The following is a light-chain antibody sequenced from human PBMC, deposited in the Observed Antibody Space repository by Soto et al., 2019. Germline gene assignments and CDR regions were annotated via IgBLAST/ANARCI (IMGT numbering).Light chain of an antibody. Sequence: QSALTQPASVSGSPGQSITISCTGTSSDVGGYHYVSWYQQHPGKAPKLMIYDVSNRPSGVSNRFSGSKSGNTASLTMSGLQAEDEADYSCSSYTSSSTLVVFGGGTKVTVL. CDR1: SSDVGGYHY. CDR2: DVS. V-gene: IGLV2-14*01. J-gene: IGLJ2*01. CDR3: SSYTSSSTLVV.